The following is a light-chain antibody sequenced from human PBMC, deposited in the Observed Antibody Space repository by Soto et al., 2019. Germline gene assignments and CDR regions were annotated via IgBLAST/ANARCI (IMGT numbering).Light chain of an antibody. Sequence: QSALTQPPSASGSPGQSVTISCTGTNSDVGGYNYVSWYQQHPGKAPKLMIYEVSKRPSGVPDRFSGSKSGNTASLTVSGLQAEDEADYYCSSYAGSDDLVFGGGTQLTVL. CDR2: EVS. CDR3: SSYAGSDDLV. V-gene: IGLV2-8*01. J-gene: IGLJ2*01. CDR1: NSDVGGYNY.